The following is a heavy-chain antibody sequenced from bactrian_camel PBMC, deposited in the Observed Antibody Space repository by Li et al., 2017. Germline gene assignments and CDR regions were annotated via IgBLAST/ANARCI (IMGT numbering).Heavy chain of an antibody. CDR1: GRTFSTYY. Sequence: HVQLVESGGGLVQPGGSLRLSCAASGRTFSTYYISWVRQAPGKGLEWVSTIYSDGFNPYYSDSVKGRFTISADNAKNTVYLQMNSLKSEDTALYYCATTMIGLYYNDYVTPFASWGQGTQVTVS. D-gene: IGHD4*01. V-gene: IGHV3-2*01. CDR3: ATTMIGLYYNDYVTPFAS. J-gene: IGHJ6*01. CDR2: IYSDGFNP.